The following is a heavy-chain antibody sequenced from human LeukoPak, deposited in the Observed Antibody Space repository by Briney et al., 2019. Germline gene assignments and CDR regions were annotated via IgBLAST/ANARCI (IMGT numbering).Heavy chain of an antibody. CDR2: INHSGST. CDR3: ARRGLRSGYYLGVLDY. J-gene: IGHJ4*02. CDR1: GGSFSGYY. Sequence: PSETLSLTCAVYGGSFSGYYWSWIRQPPGKGLEWIGEINHSGSTNYNPSLKSRVTISVDTSRNQFSLKLSSVTAADTAVYYCARRGLRSGYYLGVLDYWGQGTLVTVSS. D-gene: IGHD3-22*01. V-gene: IGHV4-34*01.